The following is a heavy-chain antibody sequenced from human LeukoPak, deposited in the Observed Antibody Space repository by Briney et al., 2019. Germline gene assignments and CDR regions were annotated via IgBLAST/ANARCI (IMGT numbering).Heavy chain of an antibody. D-gene: IGHD2-8*02. V-gene: IGHV3-7*01. J-gene: IGHJ1*01. CDR2: INKDGSEK. CDR3: ARELVVGPAEYFQN. CDR1: GFTFSSYW. Sequence: GGSLRLSCAASGFTFSSYWMSWVRQTPGNGLEWVANINKDGSEKYYTDSVRGRFTISRDNAKNSLSLQMNSLRVEDTAVYYCARELVVGPAEYFQNWGQGTLVTVSS.